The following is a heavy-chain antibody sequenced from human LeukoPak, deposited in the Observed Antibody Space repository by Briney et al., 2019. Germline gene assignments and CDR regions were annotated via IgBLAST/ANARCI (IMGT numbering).Heavy chain of an antibody. V-gene: IGHV3-7*01. CDR3: AKDEVGGHFEY. D-gene: IGHD1-26*01. CDR2: LKEDMGEK. Sequence: PGGALRVSCAASVVSLSIYWMSCGRRAPGEGVWCVAKLKEDMGEKYYMDSVKRRFTISRDNAKIPLYLQMNSLRAEDTAVYYCAKDEVGGHFEYWGQGTLVTVSS. J-gene: IGHJ4*02. CDR1: VVSLSIYW.